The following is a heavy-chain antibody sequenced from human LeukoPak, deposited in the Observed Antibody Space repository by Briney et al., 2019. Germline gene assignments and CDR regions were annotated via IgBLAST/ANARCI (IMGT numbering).Heavy chain of an antibody. Sequence: PGGSLRLSCAASGFTFSSYGMHWVRQAPGKGLEWVAVISYDGSNKYYADSVKGRFTISRDNSKNTLYLQMNSLRAEDTAVYYCAKEVVAAAGTGWFDPRGQGTLVTVSS. D-gene: IGHD6-13*01. CDR1: GFTFSSYG. V-gene: IGHV3-30*18. CDR2: ISYDGSNK. CDR3: AKEVVAAAGTGWFDP. J-gene: IGHJ5*02.